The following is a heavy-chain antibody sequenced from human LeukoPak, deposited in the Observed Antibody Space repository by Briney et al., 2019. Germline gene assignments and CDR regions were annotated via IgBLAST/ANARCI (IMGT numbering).Heavy chain of an antibody. CDR1: GFIFSSYS. Sequence: GGSLRLSCAASGFIFSSYSMNWVRQAPGKGLEWVSYISSSGSTIYYADSVKGRFTISRDNAKNSLYLQMNSLRVEDTAVYYCARPGTSGYYSPLDYWGQGTLVTVSS. J-gene: IGHJ4*02. CDR3: ARPGTSGYYSPLDY. CDR2: ISSSGSTI. V-gene: IGHV3-48*01. D-gene: IGHD3-22*01.